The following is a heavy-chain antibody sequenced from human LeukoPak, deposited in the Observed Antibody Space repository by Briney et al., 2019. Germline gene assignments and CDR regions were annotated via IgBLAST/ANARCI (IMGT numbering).Heavy chain of an antibody. J-gene: IGHJ4*02. CDR2: ISYDGSNK. CDR1: GFTFSSYA. CDR3: ALWKNSCNY. D-gene: IGHD1/OR15-1a*01. Sequence: GGSLRLSCAASGFTFSSYAMPWVRQAPGKGLEWVAVISYDGSNKYYADSMKGRFTISRDNAKNSLYLQMNSLRAEDTAVYYCALWKNSCNYWGQGTLVTVSS. V-gene: IGHV3-30-3*01.